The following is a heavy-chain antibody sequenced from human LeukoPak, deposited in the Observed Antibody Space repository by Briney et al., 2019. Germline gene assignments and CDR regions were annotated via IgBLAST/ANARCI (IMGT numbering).Heavy chain of an antibody. CDR3: ARRGPYYYYYYMDV. J-gene: IGHJ6*03. V-gene: IGHV1-8*03. Sequence: ASVKVSCKASGGTFSSYAISWVRQAPGQGLEWMGWMNPNSGNTGYAQKFQGRVTITRNTSISTAYMELSSLRSEDTAVYYCARRGPYYYYYYMDVWGKGTTVTVSS. D-gene: IGHD3-16*01. CDR1: GGTFSSYA. CDR2: MNPNSGNT.